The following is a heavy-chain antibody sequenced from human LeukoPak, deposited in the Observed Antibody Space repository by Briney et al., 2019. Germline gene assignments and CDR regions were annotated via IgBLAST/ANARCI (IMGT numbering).Heavy chain of an antibody. CDR1: EFTFSTYC. J-gene: IGHJ3*01. CDR2: MNSDGTNT. Sequence: GGSLRLSCSASEFTFSTYCMHWVRQAPGKGLVWVSRMNSDGTNTDYADSVKGRFTISRDNAKNTLYMQMNSLRVDDTAVYYCVREASGVSSSAFDVWGQGTMVTVSS. V-gene: IGHV3-74*01. CDR3: VREASGVSSSAFDV. D-gene: IGHD1-26*01.